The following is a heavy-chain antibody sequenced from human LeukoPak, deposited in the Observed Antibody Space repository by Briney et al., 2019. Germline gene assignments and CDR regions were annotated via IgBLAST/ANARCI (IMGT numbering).Heavy chain of an antibody. J-gene: IGHJ3*02. CDR3: ASRIRITMIVVAYDAFDI. Sequence: SVKVSCKASGGTFSSYAISWVRQAPGQGLEWMGGIIPIFGTANYAQKFQGRVTITADESTSTAYMELSSLRSEDTAVYYCASRIRITMIVVAYDAFDIWGQGTMVTVSS. CDR2: IIPIFGTA. CDR1: GGTFSSYA. V-gene: IGHV1-69*13. D-gene: IGHD3-22*01.